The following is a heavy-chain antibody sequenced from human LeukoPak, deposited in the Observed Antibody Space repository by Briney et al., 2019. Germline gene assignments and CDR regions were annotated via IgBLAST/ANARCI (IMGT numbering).Heavy chain of an antibody. V-gene: IGHV2-70*11. CDR3: ARIGTTVTSLRY. CDR1: GFSLSTSGMC. Sequence: SGPTLVNPTQTLTLTCTFSGFSLSTSGMCVSWIRQPPGKALEWLARIDWDDDKYYSTSMKTRLTISKDTSKNQVVLTMTNMDPVDTATYYRARIGTTVTSLRYWGQGSLVTVSS. D-gene: IGHD4-17*01. CDR2: IDWDDDK. J-gene: IGHJ4*02.